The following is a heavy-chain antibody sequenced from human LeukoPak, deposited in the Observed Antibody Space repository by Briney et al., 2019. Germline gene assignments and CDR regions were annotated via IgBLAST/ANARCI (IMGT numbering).Heavy chain of an antibody. V-gene: IGHV4-34*01. CDR2: INDSGST. CDR3: ARDRGSWFWDL. J-gene: IGHJ2*01. CDR1: GGSFSGYY. Sequence: SETLSLTCAVYGGSFSGYYWSWIRQPPGKGLEWIGEINDSGSTNYNPSLKSRVTISVDTSKNRFSLKLSSVTAADTAVYYCARDRGSWFWDLWGRGTLVTVSS. D-gene: IGHD6-13*01.